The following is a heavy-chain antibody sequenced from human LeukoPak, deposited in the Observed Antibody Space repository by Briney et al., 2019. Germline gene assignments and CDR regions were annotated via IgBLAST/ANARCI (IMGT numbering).Heavy chain of an antibody. CDR2: ISSTSSYI. J-gene: IGHJ5*02. Sequence: PGGSLRLSCAASGFTFSSYTMNWVRQAPGEGLEWVSSISSTSSYIYYADSVKGRFTISRDNAKNSLYLQMNSLRAEDTAVYYCARDQVNYSNYPGAWGQGTLVTVSS. D-gene: IGHD4-11*01. V-gene: IGHV3-21*01. CDR3: ARDQVNYSNYPGA. CDR1: GFTFSSYT.